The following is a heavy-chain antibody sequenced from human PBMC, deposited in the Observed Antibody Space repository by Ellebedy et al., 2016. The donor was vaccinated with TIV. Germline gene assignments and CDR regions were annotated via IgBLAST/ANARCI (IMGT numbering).Heavy chain of an antibody. CDR1: GFIFSSYG. Sequence: GESLKISCATSGFIFSSYGMHWVRQAPGKGLEWVGVIWFDGIKKHYADSVKGRFTISRDNSKNTLNLQMNSLRPEDTAVYYCARVRFCSRTRCNGYLDYWGQGTLVTVSS. J-gene: IGHJ4*02. V-gene: IGHV3-33*01. D-gene: IGHD2-2*01. CDR2: IWFDGIKK. CDR3: ARVRFCSRTRCNGYLDY.